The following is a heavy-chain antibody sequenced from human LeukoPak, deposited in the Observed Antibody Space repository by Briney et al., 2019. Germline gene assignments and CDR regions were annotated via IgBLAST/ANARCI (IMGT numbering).Heavy chain of an antibody. Sequence: PGGSLRLSCAASGFTFSSYWMSWVRQAPGKGLEWVANIKQDGSEKYYVDSVKGRFTISRDNAKNSLYLQMNSLRAEDTAVYYCARDSSITIFGVANPSYYYYYMDVWGKGTTVTVSS. J-gene: IGHJ6*03. CDR3: ARDSSITIFGVANPSYYYYYMDV. D-gene: IGHD3-3*01. CDR2: IKQDGSEK. CDR1: GFTFSSYW. V-gene: IGHV3-7*01.